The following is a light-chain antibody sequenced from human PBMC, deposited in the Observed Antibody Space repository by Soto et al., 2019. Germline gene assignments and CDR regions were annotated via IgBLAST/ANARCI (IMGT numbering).Light chain of an antibody. V-gene: IGLV2-23*01. CDR1: SSDVGSYNL. CDR2: EDN. CDR3: CSYAPITTVV. J-gene: IGLJ3*02. Sequence: QSALTQPASVSGSPGQSITISCTGTSSDVGSYNLVSWYQQHPGKAPKLMIYEDNKRPSGVSDRFSGSKSGNMASLTISGLQAEDEAHYYCCSYAPITTVVFGGGTQLTVL.